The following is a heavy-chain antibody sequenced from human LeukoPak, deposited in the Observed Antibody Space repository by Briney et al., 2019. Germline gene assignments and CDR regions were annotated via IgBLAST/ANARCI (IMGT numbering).Heavy chain of an antibody. CDR1: GYSISSGYY. CDR3: ARDEDVFGVDY. J-gene: IGHJ4*02. V-gene: IGHV4-38-2*02. D-gene: IGHD2-21*01. Sequence: SETLSLTCTVSGYSISSGYYWGWIRQPPGQGLEWIGSIYHSGSTYYNPSLKSRVTISVDTSKNQFSLKLSSVTAADTAVYYCARDEDVFGVDYWGQGTLVTVSS. CDR2: IYHSGST.